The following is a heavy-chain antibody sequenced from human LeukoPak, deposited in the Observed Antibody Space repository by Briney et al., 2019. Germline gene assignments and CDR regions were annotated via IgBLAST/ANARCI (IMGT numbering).Heavy chain of an antibody. CDR3: ARWGELPAFDI. CDR2: INSDGSST. Sequence: GGSLRLSCAASGFTFSSYWMHWVRQAPGKGLVWVSRINSDGSSTSYADSVKGRFTISRDNAKNTLYLQMNSLRAEDTAVYHCARWGELPAFDIWGQGTMVTVSS. V-gene: IGHV3-74*01. J-gene: IGHJ3*02. D-gene: IGHD1-26*01. CDR1: GFTFSSYW.